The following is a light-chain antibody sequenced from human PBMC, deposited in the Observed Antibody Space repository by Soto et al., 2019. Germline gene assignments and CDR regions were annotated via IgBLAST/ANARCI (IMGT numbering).Light chain of an antibody. CDR2: NVS. CDR1: QNVNSN. V-gene: IGKV3-15*01. J-gene: IGKJ2*01. Sequence: EIAMTQSPATLSVSPGQRATLSCRASQNVNSNLAWYQQKPGHAPSLLMYNVSTRATGFPARFSGSGSGTEFTLTISSLQSADSAIYYCQQYNTLNTFGQGTKLEIK. CDR3: QQYNTLNT.